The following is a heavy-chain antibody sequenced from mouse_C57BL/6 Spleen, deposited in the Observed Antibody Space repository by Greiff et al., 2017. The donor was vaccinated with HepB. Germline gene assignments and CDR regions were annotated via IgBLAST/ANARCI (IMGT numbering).Heavy chain of an antibody. CDR1: GYTFTSYW. Sequence: QVQLKQPGAELVKPGASVKLSCKASGYTFTSYWMHWVKQRPGQGLEWIGMIHPNSGSTNYNEKFKSKATLTVDKSSSTAYMQLSSLTSEDSAVYYCARYGTVAMDYWGQGTSVTVSS. V-gene: IGHV1-64*01. J-gene: IGHJ4*01. CDR2: IHPNSGST. CDR3: ARYGTVAMDY. D-gene: IGHD1-1*01.